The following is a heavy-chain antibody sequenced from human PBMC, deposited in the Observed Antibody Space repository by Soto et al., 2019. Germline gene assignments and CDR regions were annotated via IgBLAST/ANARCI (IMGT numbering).Heavy chain of an antibody. CDR1: GGSFSGYY. Sequence: SETLSLTCAVYGGSFSGYYWSWIRQPPGKGLEWIGEINHSGSTNYNPSLKSRVTISVDTSKNQFSLKLSSVTAADTAVYYCARGRTYYDILTGYRGFDYWGQGTLVTVS. V-gene: IGHV4-34*01. CDR2: INHSGST. CDR3: ARGRTYYDILTGYRGFDY. J-gene: IGHJ4*02. D-gene: IGHD3-9*01.